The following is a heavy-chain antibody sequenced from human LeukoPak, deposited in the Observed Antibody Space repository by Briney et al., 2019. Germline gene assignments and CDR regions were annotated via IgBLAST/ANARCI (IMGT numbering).Heavy chain of an antibody. CDR1: GGTFSSYA. V-gene: IGHV1-3*01. CDR2: INAGNGNT. CDR3: ARGTALPFDY. Sequence: PLASVKVSCKASGGTFSSYAISWVRQAPGQRLEWMGWINAGNGNTKYSQKFQGRVTITRDTSASTAYMELSSLRSEDTAVYYCARGTALPFDYWGQGTLVTVSS. D-gene: IGHD2-8*02. J-gene: IGHJ4*02.